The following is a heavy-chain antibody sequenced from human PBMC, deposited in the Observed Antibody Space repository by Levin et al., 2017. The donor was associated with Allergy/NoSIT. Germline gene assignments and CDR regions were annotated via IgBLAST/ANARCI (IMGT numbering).Heavy chain of an antibody. D-gene: IGHD1-26*01. V-gene: IGHV4-38-2*01. CDR1: GFSISSGFY. CDR2: IYHSGNT. Sequence: SQTLSLPCAVSGFSISSGFYWGWIRQPPGKGLEWIGNIYHSGNTYYNPSLKSRVTIAVDTSKNHFSLRLSSVTAADTALYYCARQVGSAETYDYWGQGTLVTVSS. J-gene: IGHJ4*02. CDR3: ARQVGSAETYDY.